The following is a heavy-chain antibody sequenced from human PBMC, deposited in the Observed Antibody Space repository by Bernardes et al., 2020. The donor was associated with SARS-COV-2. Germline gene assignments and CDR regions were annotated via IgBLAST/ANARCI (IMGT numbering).Heavy chain of an antibody. CDR1: GFTFSNYV. Sequence: GGSLRLSCGASGFTFSNYVMAWVRQAPGKGLECVSVIRGTSANTYYADSVKGRFTVSRDNSKNTLYLQMDSLRVDDTALYYCAKKSSCWSTPGTLHHWGQGILVTVSS. CDR3: AKKSSCWSTPGTLHH. J-gene: IGHJ4*02. D-gene: IGHD6-19*01. CDR2: IRGTSANT. V-gene: IGHV3-23*01.